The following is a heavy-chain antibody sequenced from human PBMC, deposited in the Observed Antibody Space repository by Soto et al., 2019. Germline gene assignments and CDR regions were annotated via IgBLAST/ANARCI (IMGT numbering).Heavy chain of an antibody. CDR3: AHRYDFWSGYYWSGYYFDY. Sequence: SGPTLVNPTQTLTLTCTFSGFSLSTSGVGVGWVRQPPGKALEWLALIYWDDDKRYSPSLKSRLTITKDTSKNQVVLTMTNMDPVDTATYYCAHRYDFWSGYYWSGYYFDYWGQGTLVTVSS. CDR1: GFSLSTSGVG. CDR2: IYWDDDK. J-gene: IGHJ4*02. D-gene: IGHD3-3*01. V-gene: IGHV2-5*02.